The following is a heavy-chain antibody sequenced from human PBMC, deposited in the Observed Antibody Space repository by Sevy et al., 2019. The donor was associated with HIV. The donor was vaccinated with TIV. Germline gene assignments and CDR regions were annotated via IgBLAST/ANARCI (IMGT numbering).Heavy chain of an antibody. CDR2: IDHSGRS. Sequence: SETLSLTCAVYGESFSNYYWSWIRLSPGNGLESIGEIDHSGRSDYNPSLKSRVTMSVDTSKNQFSLKLTSVTAADTAVYYCARGPKPLRSDYGDYRGVGYYFDSWGQRTLVTVSS. CDR3: ARGPKPLRSDYGDYRGVGYYFDS. CDR1: GESFSNYY. D-gene: IGHD4-17*01. V-gene: IGHV4-34*01. J-gene: IGHJ4*02.